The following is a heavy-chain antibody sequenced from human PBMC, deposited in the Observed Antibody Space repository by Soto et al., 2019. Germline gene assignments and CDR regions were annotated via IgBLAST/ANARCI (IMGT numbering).Heavy chain of an antibody. J-gene: IGHJ4*02. CDR1: GGSISSGDYY. Sequence: PSETLSLTCTVSGGSISSGDYYWSWIRQPPGKGLEWIGYIYYSGSTYYNPSLKSRVTISVDTSKNQFSLKLSSVTAADTAVYYCAKDPRRYCSGGSCYVVDYWGQGTLVTVSS. V-gene: IGHV4-30-4*01. D-gene: IGHD2-15*01. CDR2: IYYSGST. CDR3: AKDPRRYCSGGSCYVVDY.